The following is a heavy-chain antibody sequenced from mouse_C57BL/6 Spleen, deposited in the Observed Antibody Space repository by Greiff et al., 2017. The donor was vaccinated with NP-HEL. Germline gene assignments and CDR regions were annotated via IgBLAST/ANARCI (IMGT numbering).Heavy chain of an antibody. CDR1: GFTFSSYA. V-gene: IGHV5-4*01. D-gene: IGHD2-5*01. Sequence: EVHLVESGGGLVKPGGSLKLSCAASGFTFSSYAMSWVRQTPEKRLEWVATISDGGSYTYYPDNVKGRFTISRDNAKNNLYLQMSHLKSEDTAMYYCARDYSNYGWFAYWGQGTLVTVSA. CDR2: ISDGGSYT. CDR3: ARDYSNYGWFAY. J-gene: IGHJ3*01.